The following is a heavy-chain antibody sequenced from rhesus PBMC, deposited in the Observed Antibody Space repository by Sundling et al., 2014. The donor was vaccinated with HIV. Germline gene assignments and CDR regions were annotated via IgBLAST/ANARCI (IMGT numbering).Heavy chain of an antibody. CDR1: GGSINSSNW. CDR3: ARDRWTGYFPGVWDY. CDR2: IYGNSAHI. J-gene: IGHJ4*01. V-gene: IGHV4-65*02. Sequence: QVQLQESGPGLVKPSETLSLTCAVSGGSINSSNWWSWIRQPPGKGLEWIGSIYGNSAHIYYNPSLKNRVTVSKDTSKNQFSLKLSSVTAADTAVYYCARDRWTGYFPGVWDYWGQGVLVTVSS. D-gene: IGHD3-3*01.